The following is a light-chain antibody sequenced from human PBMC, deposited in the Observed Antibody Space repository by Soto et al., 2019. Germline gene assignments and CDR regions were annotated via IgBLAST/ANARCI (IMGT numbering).Light chain of an antibody. CDR2: SAS. CDR3: QQSHSAPLT. Sequence: DIQMTQSPSSLSASLGDRVSIACRASQTISTFLAWYQQKPGKAPEILIYSASSLQSRVPSRFSGSGSGTDFTLTISGLQPEDSATYYCQQSHSAPLTFGGGTKVEIK. V-gene: IGKV1-39*01. J-gene: IGKJ4*01. CDR1: QTISTF.